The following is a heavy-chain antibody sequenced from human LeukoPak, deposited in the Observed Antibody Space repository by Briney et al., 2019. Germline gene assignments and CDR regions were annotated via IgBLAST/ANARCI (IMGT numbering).Heavy chain of an antibody. J-gene: IGHJ4*02. D-gene: IGHD2-15*01. Sequence: SVKVSCKASGGTFSTYAISWVRQAPGQGLEWMGRIIPIFGIANYAQKFQGRVTITADKSTSTAYMELSRLRSEDTAVYYCARYSKVESFDYWGQGTLVTVSS. CDR1: GGTFSTYA. CDR3: ARYSKVESFDY. CDR2: IIPIFGIA. V-gene: IGHV1-69*04.